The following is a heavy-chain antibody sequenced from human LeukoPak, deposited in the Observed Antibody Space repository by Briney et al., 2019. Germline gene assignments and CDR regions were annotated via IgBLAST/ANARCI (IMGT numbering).Heavy chain of an antibody. J-gene: IGHJ4*02. CDR3: ARDPDLSGSYFGFDY. V-gene: IGHV3-23*01. CDR2: ISGSGGIT. D-gene: IGHD1-26*01. CDR1: GFIFNSFA. Sequence: GGSLRLSCAASGFIFNSFAMSWVRQAPGKGLEWVSTISGSGGITYYADSVKGRSTISRDNSKNTLYLQMNSLRAEDTAVYYCARDPDLSGSYFGFDYWGQGTLVTVSS.